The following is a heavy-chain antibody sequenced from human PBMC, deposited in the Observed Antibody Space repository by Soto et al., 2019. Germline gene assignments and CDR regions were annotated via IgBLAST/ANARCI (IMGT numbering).Heavy chain of an antibody. CDR2: ISQSGPT. J-gene: IGHJ6*02. CDR1: GFPISSTYS. D-gene: IGHD4-17*01. CDR3: ARVTMVIRDSDHFGVDV. Sequence: SETLSLTCLVSGFPISSTYSWGWIRQPPGKGLEWIGSISQSGPTSYSPSLTSRVSISVDTSKNQVSLKLTSVTAADTAVYFCARVTMVIRDSDHFGVDVWGHGTTVTVSS. V-gene: IGHV4-38-2*02.